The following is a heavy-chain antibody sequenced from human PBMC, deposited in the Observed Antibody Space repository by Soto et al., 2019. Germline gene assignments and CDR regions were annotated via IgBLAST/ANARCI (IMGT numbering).Heavy chain of an antibody. Sequence: QVQLVQSGAEVKKPGSSVKVSCKASGGTFSSYAISWVRQAPGQGLEWMGGIIPIFGTANYAQKFQGRVTITADESTSTAYMELSSLSSEDTAVYYCAREKGDGYLQGGNWFDPWGQGTLVTVSS. CDR1: GGTFSSYA. V-gene: IGHV1-69*12. CDR2: IIPIFGTA. CDR3: AREKGDGYLQGGNWFDP. D-gene: IGHD2-21*01. J-gene: IGHJ5*02.